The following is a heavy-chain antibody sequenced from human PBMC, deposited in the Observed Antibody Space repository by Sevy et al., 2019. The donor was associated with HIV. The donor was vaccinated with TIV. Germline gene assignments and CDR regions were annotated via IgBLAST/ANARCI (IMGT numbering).Heavy chain of an antibody. CDR2: LSFGCGEI. CDR3: AREGCTKPHDY. V-gene: IGHV3-23*01. J-gene: IGHJ4*02. Sequence: GGSLRLSCAASGFTFSKYSMSWVRQPPGKGLEWVSTLSFGCGEINYADSVKGLFTISSDNSKSSVYLQMNNLRPEDTAVYYCAREGCTKPHDYWGQGTLVTVSS. CDR1: GFTFSKYS. D-gene: IGHD2-8*01.